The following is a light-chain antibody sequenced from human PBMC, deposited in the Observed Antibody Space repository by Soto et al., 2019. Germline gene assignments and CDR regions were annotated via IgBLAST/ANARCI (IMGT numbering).Light chain of an antibody. CDR1: SSDVGGYNY. CDR3: SSFAGTLFYV. J-gene: IGLJ1*01. CDR2: EVT. Sequence: SVLTQPPSASGSPGQSVTISCTGTSSDVGGYNYVSWYQQHPGKAPKLMIYEVTRRPSGVPDRFSGSKSGNTASLTVSGLQAEDEADYFCSSFAGTLFYVFGTGTKVTVL. V-gene: IGLV2-8*01.